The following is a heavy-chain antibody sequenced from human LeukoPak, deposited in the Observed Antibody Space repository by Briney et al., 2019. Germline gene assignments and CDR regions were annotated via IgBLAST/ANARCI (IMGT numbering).Heavy chain of an antibody. D-gene: IGHD4-17*01. V-gene: IGHV3-48*03. J-gene: IGHJ4*02. CDR2: ISGSGSTI. CDR1: GFTFSSYE. CDR3: ANPFVYGDYVEGH. Sequence: GGSLRLSCAASGFTFSSYEMNWVRQAPGKGLEWVSYISGSGSTIYYADSVKGRFTISRDNAKNSLYLQMNSLRAEDTAVYYCANPFVYGDYVEGHWGQGTLVTVSS.